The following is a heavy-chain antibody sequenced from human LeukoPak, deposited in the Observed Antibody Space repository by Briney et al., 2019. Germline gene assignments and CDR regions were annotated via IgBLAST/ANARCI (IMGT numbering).Heavy chain of an antibody. CDR3: AKGGGGR. V-gene: IGHV3-23*01. D-gene: IGHD2-15*01. Sequence: GGSLRLSCAASGFTFSSFAMNWVRQAPGKGLEWVSAISSSGVSTYYADSVKGRFTISRDNSKNTLYLQMNSLRVEDTARYYCAKGGGGRWGQGTQVTVSS. J-gene: IGHJ4*02. CDR1: GFTFSSFA. CDR2: ISSSGVST.